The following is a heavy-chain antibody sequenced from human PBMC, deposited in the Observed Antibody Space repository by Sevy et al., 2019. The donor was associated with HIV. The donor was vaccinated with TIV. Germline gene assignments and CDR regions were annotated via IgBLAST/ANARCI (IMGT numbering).Heavy chain of an antibody. CDR1: GFTFSSYG. J-gene: IGHJ4*02. V-gene: IGHV3-7*01. Sequence: GGSLRLSCAVSGFTFSSYGMSWVRQAPGKGLEWVANIKQDGGAQYYVDSVKGRFAISRDNAKNSLFLQMNSLRVEDTAVYYCARSTNSAALDYWGQGTPVTVSS. CDR2: IKQDGGAQ. D-gene: IGHD2-2*01. CDR3: ARSTNSAALDY.